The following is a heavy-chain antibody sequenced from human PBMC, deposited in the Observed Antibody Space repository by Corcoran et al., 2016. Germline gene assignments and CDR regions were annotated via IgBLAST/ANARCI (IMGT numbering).Heavy chain of an antibody. V-gene: IGHV1-46*01. CDR2: INPSGGST. J-gene: IGHJ6*02. CDR3: AREWASEYYYYGMDV. D-gene: IGHD1-26*01. Sequence: QVQLVQSGAEVKKPGASVKVSCKASGYTFTSYYMHWVRQAPGQGLEWMGIINPSGGSTSYAQKFQGRVTMTRYTSTSTVYMELSSLRSEDTAVYYCAREWASEYYYYGMDVWGQGTTVTVSS. CDR1: GYTFTSYY.